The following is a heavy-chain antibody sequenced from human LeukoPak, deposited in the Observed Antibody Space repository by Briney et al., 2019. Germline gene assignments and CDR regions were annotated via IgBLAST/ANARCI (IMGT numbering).Heavy chain of an antibody. CDR3: ARPTSSGWYSH. Sequence: GGSLRLSCAACGFTFSDYNMNWLRQAPGKGLEGVSYITCSGSTIFYADSVKGRFTISSDNVKNSLYLQMNSLRAEDTAVYYCARPTSSGWYSHWGQGTVVTVSS. V-gene: IGHV3-48*01. J-gene: IGHJ4*03. CDR2: ITCSGSTI. CDR1: GFTFSDYN. D-gene: IGHD6-19*01.